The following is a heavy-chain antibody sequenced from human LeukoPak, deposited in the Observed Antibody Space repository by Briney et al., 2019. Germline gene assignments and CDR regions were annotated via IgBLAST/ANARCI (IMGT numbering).Heavy chain of an antibody. J-gene: IGHJ5*02. CDR3: ARDAMGNYYDILTGYPNWFDP. D-gene: IGHD3-9*01. V-gene: IGHV1-46*01. Sequence: ASVKVSCKASGYTFTSYYMHWVRQAPGQGLGWMGIINPSGGSTSYAQKFQGRVTMTRDTSTSTVYMELSSLRSEDTAVYYCARDAMGNYYDILTGYPNWFDPWGQGTLVTVSS. CDR2: INPSGGST. CDR1: GYTFTSYY.